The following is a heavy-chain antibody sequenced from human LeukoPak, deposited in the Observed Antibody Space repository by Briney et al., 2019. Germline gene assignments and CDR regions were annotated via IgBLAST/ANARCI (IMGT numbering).Heavy chain of an antibody. D-gene: IGHD1-26*01. J-gene: IGHJ5*01. CDR1: GFTFSTYG. V-gene: IGHV3-33*01. CDR2: TFYDGSKS. CDR3: ARDRQEQHQVGSGNHLDNWFDS. Sequence: GGSLRLSCAASGFTFSTYGFHWVRQAPGKGLEWVAATFYDGSKSFYTDSVKGRFTISRDNSKNTLYLQMNSLRAEDSAVYYCARDRQEQHQVGSGNHLDNWFDSWGQGTLVTVSS.